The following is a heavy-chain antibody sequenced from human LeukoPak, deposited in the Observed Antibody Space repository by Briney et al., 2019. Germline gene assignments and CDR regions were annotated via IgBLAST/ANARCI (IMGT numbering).Heavy chain of an antibody. D-gene: IGHD3-10*01. V-gene: IGHV1-46*01. Sequence: ASVKVSCKASGYTFTSYYMHWVRQAPGQGLEWMGIINPSGGSTSYAQKFQGRVTMTRDTSTSTVYTELSSLRSEDTAVYYCAGDRSGIALWFGELLSFYYYYGMDVWGQGTTVTVSS. CDR1: GYTFTSYY. J-gene: IGHJ6*02. CDR3: AGDRSGIALWFGELLSFYYYYGMDV. CDR2: INPSGGST.